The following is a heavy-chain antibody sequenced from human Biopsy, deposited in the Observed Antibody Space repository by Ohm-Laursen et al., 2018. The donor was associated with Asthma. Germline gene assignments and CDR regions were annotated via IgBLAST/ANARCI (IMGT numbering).Heavy chain of an antibody. V-gene: IGHV1-3*01. CDR2: INAGNGNT. D-gene: IGHD3-9*01. J-gene: IGHJ3*02. CDR1: GYTFISYA. CDR3: ARTYYDFLTGQVIDAFAI. Sequence: VASVKVSCKTSGYTFISYAIHWVRQAPGQRLEWMGWINAGNGNTKYSQKFQGRVTITRDTSASTAYMELSSLRSEDTAVYYCARTYYDFLTGQVIDAFAIWGQGTMVTVPS.